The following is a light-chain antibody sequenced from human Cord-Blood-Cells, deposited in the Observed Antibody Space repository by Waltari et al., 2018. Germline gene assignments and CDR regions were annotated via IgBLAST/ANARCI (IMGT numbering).Light chain of an antibody. Sequence: QSALTHPASVSGSPVQSITISCTGTSSDVGSYNLVSWYQQHPGKAPKLLIYEVSKRPSGVSNRCSGSKSGNTASVTISGLQAEDGADYYCCSYAGSSTLEFGGGTKLTVL. V-gene: IGLV2-23*02. CDR1: SSDVGSYNL. CDR2: EVS. CDR3: CSYAGSSTLE. J-gene: IGLJ3*02.